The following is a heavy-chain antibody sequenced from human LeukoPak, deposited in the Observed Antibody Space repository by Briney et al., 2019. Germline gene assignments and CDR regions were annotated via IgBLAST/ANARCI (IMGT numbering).Heavy chain of an antibody. D-gene: IGHD3-10*01. Sequence: PGGSLRLSCAASGFTFTTYWMSWVRQAPGKGLEWVANIKQDGSEKYYVDSVKGRFTISRDDAKKSLYLQMNSLRAEDTAVYYCARVWGVQRYKGSGSYYRFDYWGQGTLCTVSP. CDR3: ARVWGVQRYKGSGSYYRFDY. CDR1: GFTFTTYW. V-gene: IGHV3-7*01. CDR2: IKQDGSEK. J-gene: IGHJ4*02.